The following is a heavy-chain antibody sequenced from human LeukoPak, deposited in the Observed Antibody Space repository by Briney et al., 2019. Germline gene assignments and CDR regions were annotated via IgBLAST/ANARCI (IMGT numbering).Heavy chain of an antibody. J-gene: IGHJ4*02. CDR2: INHSGST. D-gene: IGHD3-10*01. CDR3: ARIFPHYGSGSYYQDY. Sequence: SETLSLTCADYGGSFSGYYWSWIRQPSGKGLEWIGEINHSGSTNYNPSLKSRGTISVGTSKNQFSLKLSSVTAADTAVYYCARIFPHYGSGSYYQDYWGQGTLVTVSS. V-gene: IGHV4-34*01. CDR1: GGSFSGYY.